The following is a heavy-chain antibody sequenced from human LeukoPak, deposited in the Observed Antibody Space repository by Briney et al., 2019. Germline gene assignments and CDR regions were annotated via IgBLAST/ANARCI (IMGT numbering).Heavy chain of an antibody. CDR3: ARGPVRDYSNY. Sequence: PSETVSHTCTVSGVPITSGGYYWSWICQHPGKGLEWLGYIYYSGSTYYNPSLKSRLTISLDTSKNHFSLRLTSVTAADTAVYYCARGPVRDYSNYWGQGTLVTVSS. CDR1: GVPITSGGYY. V-gene: IGHV4-31*03. D-gene: IGHD4-11*01. J-gene: IGHJ4*02. CDR2: IYYSGST.